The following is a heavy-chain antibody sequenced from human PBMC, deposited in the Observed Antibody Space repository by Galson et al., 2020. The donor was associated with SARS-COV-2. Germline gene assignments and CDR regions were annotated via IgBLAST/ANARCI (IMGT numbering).Heavy chain of an antibody. D-gene: IGHD3-16*01. J-gene: IGHJ4*02. V-gene: IGHV4-34*01. CDR1: TDSFTDHY. Sequence: SQASETLSLTCTFFTDSFTDHYWTWLRQPPGEGLQWIAEINHSGWTNYNPSLTSRVTMSVDMSKNQFSLNLSSVTAADTAVYFCARGLRGSYVGSTYFDHWGQGTLVTVSS. CDR3: ARGLRGSYVGSTYFDH. CDR2: INHSGWT.